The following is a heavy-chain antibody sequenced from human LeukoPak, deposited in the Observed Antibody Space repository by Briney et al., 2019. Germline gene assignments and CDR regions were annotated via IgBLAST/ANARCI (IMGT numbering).Heavy chain of an antibody. CDR1: GGTFSSYA. CDR3: AITITGTTSRFGAFDI. Sequence: SSVKVSCKASGGTFSSYAISWVRQAPGQGLEWMGGIIPIFGTANYAQKFQGRVTITTDESTSTAYMELSSLRSEDTAVYYCAITITGTTSRFGAFDIWGQGTMVTVSS. D-gene: IGHD1-20*01. CDR2: IIPIFGTA. V-gene: IGHV1-69*05. J-gene: IGHJ3*02.